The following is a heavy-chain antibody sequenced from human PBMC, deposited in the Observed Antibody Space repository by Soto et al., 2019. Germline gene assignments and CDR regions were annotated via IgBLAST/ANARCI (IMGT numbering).Heavy chain of an antibody. CDR1: GFTFSSYA. CDR2: ISGSGGST. Sequence: GGSLRLSCAASGFTFSSYAMSWVRQAPGKGLEWVSAISGSGGSTYYADSVKGRFTISRDNSKNTLYLQMNSLRAEDTAVYYCAKEYTMVRGVIIKAYYGMDVWGQGTTVTVSS. CDR3: AKEYTMVRGVIIKAYYGMDV. J-gene: IGHJ6*02. V-gene: IGHV3-23*01. D-gene: IGHD3-10*01.